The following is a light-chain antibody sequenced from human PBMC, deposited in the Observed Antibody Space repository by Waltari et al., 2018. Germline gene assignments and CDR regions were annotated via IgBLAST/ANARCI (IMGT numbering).Light chain of an antibody. V-gene: IGLV4-69*01. J-gene: IGLJ3*02. CDR1: SGHSSNV. CDR3: QTGGNGTWV. CDR2: VNSDGSH. Sequence: QLVLTQSPSASASLGASVKLTCTLSSGHSSNVIAWLQQHPEKGPRYLMKVNSDGSHSKGDTVPARCSGSSSGTEHYLTISSLQSEAESDYYCQTGGNGTWVFGGGTKLTVL.